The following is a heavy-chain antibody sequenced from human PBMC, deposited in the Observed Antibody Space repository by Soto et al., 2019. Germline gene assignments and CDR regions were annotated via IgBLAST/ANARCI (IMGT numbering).Heavy chain of an antibody. CDR3: AREPRIAAGYYYGMDV. CDR2: ISSSSSTI. D-gene: IGHD6-13*01. Sequence: GGSLRLSCAASGFTFSSYSMNWVRQAPGKGLEWVSYISSSSSTIYYADSVKGRFTISRDNAKNSLYLQMNSLRDEDTAVYYCAREPRIAAGYYYGMDVWGQGTTVTVSS. CDR1: GFTFSSYS. J-gene: IGHJ6*02. V-gene: IGHV3-48*02.